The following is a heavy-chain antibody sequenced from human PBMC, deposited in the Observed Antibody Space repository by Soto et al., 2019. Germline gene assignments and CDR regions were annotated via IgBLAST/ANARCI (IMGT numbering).Heavy chain of an antibody. D-gene: IGHD5-18*01. CDR1: GYSFTNYW. J-gene: IGHJ4*02. CDR3: ARQGGYTYGPRQDNYFDY. CDR2: IYPGDSDT. Sequence: PGESLKISCKGSGYSFTNYWIAWVRQMPGKGLEWMGIIYPGDSDTRYSPSFQGQVTISADKSISTACLRWISLKASDTAMYFCARQGGYTYGPRQDNYFDYWGQGTLVTVSS. V-gene: IGHV5-51*01.